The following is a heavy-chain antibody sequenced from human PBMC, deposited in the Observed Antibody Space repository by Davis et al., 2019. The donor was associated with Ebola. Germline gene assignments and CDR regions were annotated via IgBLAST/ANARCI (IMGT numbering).Heavy chain of an antibody. CDR2: AYHTGTT. V-gene: IGHV4-59*01. Sequence: PSETLSLTCTVAGGSNTRNALTCIWQPTGNGLEWIGYAYHTGTTNYNPSLMSRVTISVDTSKNQLFLKLSSVVAADTAVYFCATGVPKAPRYGLEIWGQGTMVTVSS. CDR3: ATGVPKAPRYGLEI. D-gene: IGHD2-2*01. CDR1: GGSNTRNA. J-gene: IGHJ3*02.